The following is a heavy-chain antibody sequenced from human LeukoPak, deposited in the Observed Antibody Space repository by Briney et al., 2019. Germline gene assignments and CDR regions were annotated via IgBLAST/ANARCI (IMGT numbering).Heavy chain of an antibody. CDR1: GFTFSSYS. D-gene: IGHD3-22*01. Sequence: GGSLRLSCAASGFTFSSYSMNWVRQAPGKGLEWVSYISSSSSSTIYYADSVKGRFTISRDNAKNSLYLQMNSLRAEDTAVYYCARDYDYDSSGYYSPYWGQGTLVTVSS. CDR3: ARDYDYDSSGYYSPY. V-gene: IGHV3-48*01. J-gene: IGHJ4*02. CDR2: ISSSSSSTI.